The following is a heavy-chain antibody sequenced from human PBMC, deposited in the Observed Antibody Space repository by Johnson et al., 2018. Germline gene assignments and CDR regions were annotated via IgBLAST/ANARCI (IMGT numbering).Heavy chain of an antibody. V-gene: IGHV3-30-3*01. J-gene: IGHJ6*03. D-gene: IGHD3-10*01. CDR2: ISKDGSDK. CDR3: ARHSGSGYYYYMDV. Sequence: HVQLQESGGGVAQPGKSLRLSCATSGFVFSKYAMHWVRQAPGKGLEWLGVISKDGSDKYYVDSVKGRFTITRDNSKNTLLLQMNSLRTEDTAMYYCARHSGSGYYYYMDVWGKGTTVTVSS. CDR1: GFVFSKYA.